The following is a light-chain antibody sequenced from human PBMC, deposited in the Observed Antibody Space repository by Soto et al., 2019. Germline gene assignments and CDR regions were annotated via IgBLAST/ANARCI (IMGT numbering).Light chain of an antibody. J-gene: IGKJ2*01. CDR2: GAS. V-gene: IGKV3-20*01. CDR3: HQYDNAPQT. CDR1: QTLRRTY. Sequence: EIVLTQSPDTLSLSPGERATLSCRASQTLRRTYIAWYQQKPGQAPRVLIYGASKRATGIPDRFSGSGSGTDFSLTISRLEPEDFAVYYCHQYDNAPQTYGQGTKVDIK.